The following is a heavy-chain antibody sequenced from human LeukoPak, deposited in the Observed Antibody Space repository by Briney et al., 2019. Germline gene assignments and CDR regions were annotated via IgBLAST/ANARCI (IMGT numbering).Heavy chain of an antibody. J-gene: IGHJ4*02. V-gene: IGHV3-23*01. CDR1: GYTFRNYA. Sequence: PGGSLILSCAASGYTFRNYAMSWVRQPPGKGLEWVSTISGSAYATYYADSVKGRFTISRDNSKNTLYLQLSTLRAEDTAIYYCARNDGDWQRYYFELWGQGSLVTVSS. D-gene: IGHD4-17*01. CDR3: ARNDGDWQRYYFEL. CDR2: ISGSAYAT.